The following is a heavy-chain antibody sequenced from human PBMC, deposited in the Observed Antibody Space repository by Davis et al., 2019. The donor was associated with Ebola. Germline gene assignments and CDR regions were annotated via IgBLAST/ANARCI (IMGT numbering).Heavy chain of an antibody. CDR3: ARSLYYYGSGSYYNEVGY. D-gene: IGHD3-10*01. CDR1: GGTFSSYA. J-gene: IGHJ4*02. CDR2: IIPIFGTA. Sequence: SVKVSCKASGGTFSSYAISWVRQAPGQGLEWMGGIIPIFGTANYAQKFQGRVTITADESTSTAYMELSSLRSEDTAVYYCARSLYYYGSGSYYNEVGYWGQGTLVTVSS. V-gene: IGHV1-69*13.